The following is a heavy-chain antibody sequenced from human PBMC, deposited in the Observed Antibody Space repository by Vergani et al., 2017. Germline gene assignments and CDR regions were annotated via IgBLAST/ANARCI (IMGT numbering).Heavy chain of an antibody. J-gene: IGHJ4*02. CDR1: GFIFSDHY. V-gene: IGHV3-13*01. CDR2: IGTAGDT. D-gene: IGHD6-6*01. CDR3: ARRDSSSPALDY. Sequence: EVQVVESGGGLVQPGGSLRLSCAASGFIFSDHYMDWVRQATGKGLEWVSAIGTAGDTYYPGSVKGRFTISRENAKNSLYLQMNGLRAGDTAVYYCARRDSSSPALDYWGQGTLVTVSS.